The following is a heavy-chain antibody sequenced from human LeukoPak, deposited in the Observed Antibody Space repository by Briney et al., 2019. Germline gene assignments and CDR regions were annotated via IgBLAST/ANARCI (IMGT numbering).Heavy chain of an antibody. Sequence: GGSLRLSCAASGFTFSSYWMHWVRQAPGKGLVWVSRINSDGSSTSYADSVKGRFTISRDNAKNTLYLQMNSLRAEDTATYYCANAMVRGTRLDYWGQGTLVTVSS. CDR3: ANAMVRGTRLDY. D-gene: IGHD3-10*01. J-gene: IGHJ4*02. CDR1: GFTFSSYW. CDR2: INSDGSST. V-gene: IGHV3-74*01.